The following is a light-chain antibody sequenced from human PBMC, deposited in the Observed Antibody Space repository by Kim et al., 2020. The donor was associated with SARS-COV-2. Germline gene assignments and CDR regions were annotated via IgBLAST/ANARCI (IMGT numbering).Light chain of an antibody. Sequence: SYELTQPPSVSVSPGQTARITCSGDALPKQYAYWYQQKPGQAPVLVIYKDNERPSGIPERFSGSSSGTTVTLTISGVQVEDEADYYCQSADSSGTLFGGGTQLTVL. CDR1: ALPKQY. V-gene: IGLV3-25*03. J-gene: IGLJ2*01. CDR2: KDN. CDR3: QSADSSGTL.